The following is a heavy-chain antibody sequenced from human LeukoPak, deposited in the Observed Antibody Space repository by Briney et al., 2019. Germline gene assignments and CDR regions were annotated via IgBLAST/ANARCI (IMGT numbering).Heavy chain of an antibody. Sequence: GGSLRLSCAASGFSFRSYTMSWIRQAPGKGLEWVSAIIESGAVSHYADSVKGRFTISRDNSKNTLYLQMDNLRVDDTAVYYCAKTGNPVWGKGTTVTVSS. J-gene: IGHJ6*04. CDR1: GFSFRSYT. CDR3: AKTGNPV. CDR2: IIESGAVS. V-gene: IGHV3-23*01.